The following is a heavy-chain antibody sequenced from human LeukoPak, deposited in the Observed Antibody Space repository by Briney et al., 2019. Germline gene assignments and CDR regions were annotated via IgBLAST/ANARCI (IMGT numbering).Heavy chain of an antibody. V-gene: IGHV3-74*01. CDR2: IKSDGTA. Sequence: GGSLRLSCAASGLTFSGAWMHWVRQTPGKGLVWISRIKSDGTATYADSVRGRFTIPRDNAKNTLCLQMNNLRADDTGIYYCARDGSYKLDYWGQGALVTVSS. D-gene: IGHD1-26*01. CDR1: GLTFSGAW. CDR3: ARDGSYKLDY. J-gene: IGHJ4*02.